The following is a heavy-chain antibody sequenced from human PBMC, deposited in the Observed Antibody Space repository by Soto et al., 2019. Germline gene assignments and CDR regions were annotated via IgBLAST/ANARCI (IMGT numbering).Heavy chain of an antibody. CDR3: ARDMGDYYGMDV. Sequence: ESGGGLVKPGGSLRLSCAGSGFTFSRYNMNWVRQAPGKGLEWVSSISSRSSYISYADSVKGRFTISRDNARNSLYLQMNSLRAEDTAVFYCARDMGDYYGMDVWGQGTTVTVSS. J-gene: IGHJ6*02. D-gene: IGHD3-16*01. V-gene: IGHV3-21*01. CDR1: GFTFSRYN. CDR2: ISSRSSYI.